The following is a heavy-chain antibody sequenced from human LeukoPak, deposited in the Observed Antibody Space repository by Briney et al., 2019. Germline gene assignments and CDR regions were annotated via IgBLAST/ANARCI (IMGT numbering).Heavy chain of an antibody. Sequence: SETLSLTCTVSGGSISSYYWSWIRQPPGKGLEWIGHIYYSGSTNYNPSLKSRVTISVDTSKNQFSLKLISVTAADTAVYFCARHSSGGWVGFDYWGQGTLVTVSS. CDR3: ARHSSGGWVGFDY. J-gene: IGHJ4*02. V-gene: IGHV4-59*08. D-gene: IGHD6-19*01. CDR1: GGSISSYY. CDR2: IYYSGST.